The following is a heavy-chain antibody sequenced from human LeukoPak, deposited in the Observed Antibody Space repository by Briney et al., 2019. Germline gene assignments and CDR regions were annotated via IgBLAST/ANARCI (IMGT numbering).Heavy chain of an antibody. CDR1: GGSFSGYY. CDR2: INHSGST. D-gene: IGHD6-13*01. CDR3: ASDPQHSSSWNY. V-gene: IGHV4-34*01. Sequence: SETLSLTCAVYGGSFSGYYWSWIRQPPGKGLEWIGEINHSGSTNYNPSLKSRVTISVDTSKNQFSLKLSSVTAADTAVYYCASDPQHSSSWNYWGQGTLVTVSS. J-gene: IGHJ4*02.